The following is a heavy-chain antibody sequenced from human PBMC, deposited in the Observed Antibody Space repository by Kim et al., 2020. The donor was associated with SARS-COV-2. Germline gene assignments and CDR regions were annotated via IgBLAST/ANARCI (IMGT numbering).Heavy chain of an antibody. Sequence: SVKVSCKASGGTFSSYAISWVRQAPGQGLEWMGGIIPIFGTANYAQKFQGRVTITADESTSTAYMELSSLRSEDTAVYYCARQALGDDILTGPNTLDYWGQGTLVTVSS. CDR3: ARQALGDDILTGPNTLDY. V-gene: IGHV1-69*13. CDR1: GGTFSSYA. J-gene: IGHJ4*02. D-gene: IGHD3-9*01. CDR2: IIPIFGTA.